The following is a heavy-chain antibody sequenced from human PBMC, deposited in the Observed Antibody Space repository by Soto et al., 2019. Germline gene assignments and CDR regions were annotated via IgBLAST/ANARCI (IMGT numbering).Heavy chain of an antibody. J-gene: IGHJ4*02. CDR3: ARGFRWTGPRQ. CDR2: INHSGST. V-gene: IGHV4-34*01. Sequence: QVQLQQWGAGLLKPSETLSLTCAVYGGSFSGYYWSWIRQPPGKGLEWIGEINHSGSTNYSPSLKSRVTMSVDTSKNQFSLKLSSVTAADTAVYYCARGFRWTGPRQWGQGNLVTVSS. D-gene: IGHD2-15*01. CDR1: GGSFSGYY.